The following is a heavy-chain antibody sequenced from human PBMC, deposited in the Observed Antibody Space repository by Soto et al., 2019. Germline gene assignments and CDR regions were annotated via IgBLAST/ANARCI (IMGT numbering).Heavy chain of an antibody. D-gene: IGHD4-17*01. CDR2: ISAYNGNT. CDR1: GYTFTSYG. Sequence: ASVKVSCKASGYTFTSYGISWVRQAPGQGLEWKGWISAYNGNTNYAQKLQGRVTMTTDTSTSTAYMELRSLRSDDTAVYYCARDGVTTVTTDAFDIWGQGTMVTVSS. J-gene: IGHJ3*02. CDR3: ARDGVTTVTTDAFDI. V-gene: IGHV1-18*01.